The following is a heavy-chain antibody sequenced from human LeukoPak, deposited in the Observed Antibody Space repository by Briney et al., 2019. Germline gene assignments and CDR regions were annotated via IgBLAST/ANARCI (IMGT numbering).Heavy chain of an antibody. V-gene: IGHV3-30*02. Sequence: GGSLRLSCAASGFTFSSYGMHWVRQAPGKGLEWVAFIRYDGSNKYYADSVKGRFTISRDNSKNTLYLQMNSLRAEDTAVYYCSSGSGQPDQALNGIYYFDYWGQGTLVTVSS. CDR2: IRYDGSNK. CDR3: SSGSGQPDQALNGIYYFDY. D-gene: IGHD3-10*01. CDR1: GFTFSSYG. J-gene: IGHJ4*02.